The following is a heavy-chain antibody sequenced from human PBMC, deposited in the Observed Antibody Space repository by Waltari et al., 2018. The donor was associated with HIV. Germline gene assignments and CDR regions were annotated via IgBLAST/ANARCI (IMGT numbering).Heavy chain of an antibody. J-gene: IGHJ3*02. D-gene: IGHD3-10*01. Sequence: QLVQSGAEVRKPGASVTVSCEASGYTFVNYFLHWVRQAPGQGLEWMGVIDPSKGATTYAEKLSVGVSMTTNMSAHVVFMELSGLIPGDTAVYFCARAAKTWVQLTSSGGFEIWGQGTTVIVSS. CDR3: ARAAKTWVQLTSSGGFEI. CDR2: IDPSKGAT. V-gene: IGHV1-46*04. CDR1: GYTFVNYF.